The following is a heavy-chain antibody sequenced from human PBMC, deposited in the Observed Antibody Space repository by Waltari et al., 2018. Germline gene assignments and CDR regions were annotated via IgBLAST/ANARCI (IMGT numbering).Heavy chain of an antibody. J-gene: IGHJ4*02. CDR2: IIPILGTA. CDR3: ASTATYYYDSSGYPHDY. CDR1: GGTFSSYA. Sequence: QVQLVQSGAEVKKPGSSVKVSCKASGGTFSSYAISWVRQAPGPGLGWMGVIIPILGTANNAQKFQGRVTITADESTSTAYMGLSSLRSEDTAVYYCASTATYYYDSSGYPHDYWGQGTLVTVSS. V-gene: IGHV1-69*01. D-gene: IGHD3-22*01.